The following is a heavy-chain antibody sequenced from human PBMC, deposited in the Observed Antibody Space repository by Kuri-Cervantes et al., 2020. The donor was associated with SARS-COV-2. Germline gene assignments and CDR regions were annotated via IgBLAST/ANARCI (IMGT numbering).Heavy chain of an antibody. V-gene: IGHV3-23*01. D-gene: IGHD1-14*01. J-gene: IGHJ5*02. CDR1: GFTFSSYA. CDR2: ISVSGGDT. Sequence: GESLKISCAASGFTFSSYAMAWVRQAPGKGLEWVSDISVSGGDTHYADSVRGRFTISRDNSKSALYLQVKSLRAEDTAVKYCAKGYNNETSAYHWGYDLWGQGTLVTVSS. CDR3: AKGYNNETSAYHWGYDL.